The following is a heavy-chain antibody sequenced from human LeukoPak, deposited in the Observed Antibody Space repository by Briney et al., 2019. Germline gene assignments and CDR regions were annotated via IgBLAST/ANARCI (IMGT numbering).Heavy chain of an antibody. CDR2: INPSGGST. CDR3: ARDSVVGGGLKNWFDP. CDR1: GYTFTSYY. Sequence: ASVKVSCKASGYTFTSYYMHWVRQAPGQGLEWMGIINPSGGSTSYAQKFQGRVTMTRDTSTSTVYMELSSLRSEDTAVYYCARDSVVGGGLKNWFDPWGQGTLVTVSS. J-gene: IGHJ5*02. D-gene: IGHD2-2*01. V-gene: IGHV1-46*01.